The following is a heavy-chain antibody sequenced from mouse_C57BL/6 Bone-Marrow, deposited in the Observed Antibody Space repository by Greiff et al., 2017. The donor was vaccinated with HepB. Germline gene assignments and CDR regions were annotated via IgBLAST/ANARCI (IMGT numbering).Heavy chain of an antibody. Sequence: EVKLVESGGGLVKPGGSLKLSCAASGFTFSDYGMHWVRQAPEKGLEWVAYISSGSSTIYYADTVKGRFPISRDNAKNTLFLQMTSLRSEDTAMYYCARRGYYGSSPYWYFDVWGTGTTVTVSS. J-gene: IGHJ1*03. CDR2: ISSGSSTI. CDR1: GFTFSDYG. CDR3: ARRGYYGSSPYWYFDV. V-gene: IGHV5-17*01. D-gene: IGHD1-1*01.